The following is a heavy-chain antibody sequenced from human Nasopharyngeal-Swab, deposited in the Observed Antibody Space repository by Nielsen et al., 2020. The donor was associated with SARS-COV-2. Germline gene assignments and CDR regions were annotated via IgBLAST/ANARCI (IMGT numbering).Heavy chain of an antibody. CDR2: ISGSDGST. V-gene: IGHV3-23*01. D-gene: IGHD6-13*01. J-gene: IGHJ6*03. CDR1: GFTFRSYA. Sequence: GESLKISCEASGFTFRSYAMSWVRQAPGKGLEWVSGISGSDGSTFYADSVKGRFTISRDNSKRTVFLQMTSLRAEDTALYYCAKDPSAAMDVWGKGTTVIVSS. CDR3: AKDPSAAMDV.